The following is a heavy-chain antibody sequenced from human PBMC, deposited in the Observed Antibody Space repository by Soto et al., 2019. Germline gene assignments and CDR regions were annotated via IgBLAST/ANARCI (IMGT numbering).Heavy chain of an antibody. CDR2: IRSKASSYAT. D-gene: IGHD3-22*01. V-gene: IGHV3-73*01. CDR1: GFTFSGSA. CDR3: TRGYYDSSGPP. J-gene: IGHJ5*02. Sequence: GGSLRLSCAASGFTFSGSAMHWVRQASGKGLEWVGRIRSKASSYATAYAASVKGRFTISRDDSKNTAYLQMNSLKTEETAVYYCTRGYYDSSGPPWGHGPLVTVSS.